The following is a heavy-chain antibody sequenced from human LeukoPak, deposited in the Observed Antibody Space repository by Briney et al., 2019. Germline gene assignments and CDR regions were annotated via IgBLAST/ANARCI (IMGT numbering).Heavy chain of an antibody. V-gene: IGHV3-11*01. CDR3: ARDYAWDSYGLVLDS. Sequence: PGGSLRLSCAASGFSFDDYYMSWIRLAPGEGLEWISYISGSGDRIYYADSVKGRFTISRDNAKNSLYLQLNSLRAEDTAVYYCARDYAWDSYGLVLDSWGQGALVTVSS. CDR2: ISGSGDRI. D-gene: IGHD3-16*02. J-gene: IGHJ4*02. CDR1: GFSFDDYY.